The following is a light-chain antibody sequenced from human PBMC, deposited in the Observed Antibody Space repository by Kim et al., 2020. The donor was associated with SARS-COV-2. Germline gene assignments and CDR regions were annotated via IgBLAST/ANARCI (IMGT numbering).Light chain of an antibody. Sequence: GQSITLSCTGTSSDIGGYNHVSWYQQCPGKAPKLVIYDVTKRPSGVSSRFSGSKSGNTASLTISGLQAEDEADYYCSSYRSSNSWVFGGGTQLTVL. J-gene: IGLJ3*02. CDR3: SSYRSSNSWV. CDR2: DVT. V-gene: IGLV2-14*04. CDR1: SSDIGGYNH.